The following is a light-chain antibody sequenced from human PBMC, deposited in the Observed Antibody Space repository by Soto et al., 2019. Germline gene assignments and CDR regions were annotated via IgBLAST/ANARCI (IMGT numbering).Light chain of an antibody. Sequence: DIQMTQSPSSLSASVGDRVTITCRASPSISSYLNWYQQKPGKAPKLLIYAASSLQSGVPSRFSGSGSGTDFTLTISSLQPEDFATYYCQQSYRTPRTFGGGTKVEIK. CDR1: PSISSY. CDR2: AAS. J-gene: IGKJ4*01. V-gene: IGKV1-39*01. CDR3: QQSYRTPRT.